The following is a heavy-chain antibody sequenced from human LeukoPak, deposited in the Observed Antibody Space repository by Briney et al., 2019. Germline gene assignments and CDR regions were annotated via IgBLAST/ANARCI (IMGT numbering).Heavy chain of an antibody. CDR2: IYPGDSDT. V-gene: IGHV5-51*01. CDR3: AGKLWFGELSLNDAFDI. Sequence: GESLKISCKGSGYSFTSYWIGWVRQMPGKGLEWMGIIYPGDSDTRYGPSFQGQVTISADKSISTAYLQWSSLKASDTAMYYCAGKLWFGELSLNDAFDIWGQGTMVTVSS. J-gene: IGHJ3*02. CDR1: GYSFTSYW. D-gene: IGHD3-10*01.